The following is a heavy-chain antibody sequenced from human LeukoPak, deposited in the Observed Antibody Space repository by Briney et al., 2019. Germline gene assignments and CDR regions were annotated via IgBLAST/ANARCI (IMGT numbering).Heavy chain of an antibody. CDR3: ARCGEWELPTGLDY. D-gene: IGHD1-26*01. CDR2: ISYDGSNK. Sequence: GGSLRLSCAASGFTFSSYAMHGVRQAPGKGLEGVAVISYDGSNKYYADSVKGRFTISRDNSKNTLYLQMNSLRAEDTAVYYCARCGEWELPTGLDYWGQGTLVTVSS. J-gene: IGHJ4*02. CDR1: GFTFSSYA. V-gene: IGHV3-30*01.